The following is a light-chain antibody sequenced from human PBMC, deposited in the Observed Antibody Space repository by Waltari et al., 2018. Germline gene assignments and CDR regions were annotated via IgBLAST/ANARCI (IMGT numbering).Light chain of an antibody. CDR3: HQYHTYLWT. V-gene: IGKV1-5*01. CDR1: QGISKF. Sequence: DIQMTQSPSTLSAFVGDRVTITCRASQGISKFLAWYQLKPGKAPKLLIYGASTLDGGVPSRFSGSGSGAEFTLTISSLQPDDVATYHCHQYHTYLWTFGQGTKVEIK. CDR2: GAS. J-gene: IGKJ1*01.